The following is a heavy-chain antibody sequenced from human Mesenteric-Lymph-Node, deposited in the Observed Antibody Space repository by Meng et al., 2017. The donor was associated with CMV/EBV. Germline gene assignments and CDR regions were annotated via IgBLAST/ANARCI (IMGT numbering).Heavy chain of an antibody. D-gene: IGHD3-10*01. J-gene: IGHJ5*02. V-gene: IGHV5-51*01. CDR3: VRLLLWFGDFGWFDP. CDR2: IYPGDSDT. Sequence: KVSCKGSGYGFTSFWIGWVRQMAGKGLEWMGIIYPGDSDTRYSPSFQGQVNISADKYISTACLQWMSLKASDTAMCYCVRLLLWFGDFGWFDPWGQGTLVTVSS. CDR1: GYGFTSFW.